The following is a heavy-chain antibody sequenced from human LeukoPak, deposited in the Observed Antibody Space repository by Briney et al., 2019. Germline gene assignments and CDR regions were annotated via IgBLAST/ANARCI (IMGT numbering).Heavy chain of an antibody. J-gene: IGHJ6*02. V-gene: IGHV4-34*01. D-gene: IGHD6-19*01. CDR2: INHSGST. CDR3: ARVARVYSSGWYELSVMDV. Sequence: SETLSLTCAVYGGSFSGYYWSWIRQPPGKGLEWIGEINHSGSTNYNPSLKSRVTISVDTSKNQFSLKLSSVTAADTAVYYCARVARVYSSGWYELSVMDVWGQGTTVTVSS. CDR1: GGSFSGYY.